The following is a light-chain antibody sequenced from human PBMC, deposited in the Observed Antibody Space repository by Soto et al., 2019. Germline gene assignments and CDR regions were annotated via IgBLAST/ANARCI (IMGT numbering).Light chain of an antibody. Sequence: DIQMTQSPTSLSASVGDSVTITCRASQNIRTYLHWYQHKPGQSPNLLIFGASNLQSGVPSRFSGSGSGTDFTLTISSLQPEDFATYFCQQSYSTPPWTFGQGTKVDIK. J-gene: IGKJ1*01. CDR2: GAS. CDR3: QQSYSTPPWT. V-gene: IGKV1-39*01. CDR1: QNIRTY.